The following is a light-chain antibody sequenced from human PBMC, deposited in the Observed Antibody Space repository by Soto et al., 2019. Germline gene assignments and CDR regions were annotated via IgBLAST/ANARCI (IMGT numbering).Light chain of an antibody. CDR2: GAF. V-gene: IGKV3-20*01. Sequence: EIVLTQSPGTLSLSPGERVTLYCKASQRVSNSYLAWYQQRPGQAPRLLIYGAFSRATDAPDRFSGSESGTEFTLTIDRLAPEDSAVYFCQQYATSPRTFGQGTIVEVK. J-gene: IGKJ1*01. CDR1: QRVSNSY. CDR3: QQYATSPRT.